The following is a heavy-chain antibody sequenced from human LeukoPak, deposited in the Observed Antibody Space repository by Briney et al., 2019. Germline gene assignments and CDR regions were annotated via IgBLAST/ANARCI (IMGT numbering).Heavy chain of an antibody. CDR2: IFHRGTT. CDR1: GGSISGSTSY. V-gene: IGHV4-39*01. D-gene: IGHD2-21*02. Sequence: SETLSLTCSVSGGSISGSTSYWGWIRQPPGEGLEWIGNIFHRGTTYHNPSLQRRVTFSVGTSKNLFSMNLTSVTVADTAVYYCARHGDRLRFAMDVWGQGTTVTVSS. CDR3: ARHGDRLRFAMDV. J-gene: IGHJ6*02.